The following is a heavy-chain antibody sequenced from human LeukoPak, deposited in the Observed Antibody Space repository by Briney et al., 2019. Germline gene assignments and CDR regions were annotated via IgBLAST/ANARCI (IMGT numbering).Heavy chain of an antibody. Sequence: GGSLRLSCAASGFTFSSYDMHWVRHATGKGLEWVSAIGTAGDTYYPGSVKGRFTISRENAKNSLYLQMNSLRAGDTAVYYCARGGGRIGAFDIWGQGTMVTVSS. D-gene: IGHD2/OR15-2a*01. V-gene: IGHV3-13*01. CDR1: GFTFSSYD. J-gene: IGHJ3*02. CDR3: ARGGGRIGAFDI. CDR2: IGTAGDT.